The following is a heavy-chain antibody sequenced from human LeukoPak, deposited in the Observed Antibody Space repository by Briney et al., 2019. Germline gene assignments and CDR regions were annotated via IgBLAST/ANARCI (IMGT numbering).Heavy chain of an antibody. V-gene: IGHV1-18*01. Sequence: ASVKVSCKASGYSFVGYGITWVRQAPGQGLEWMGWSNPENGNTNYAQKVQGRVTMTADTSTSTSYMELRSLRSDDTAVYYCARDRCSSTSCYFTYYYYYYMDVWGKGTTVTVSS. D-gene: IGHD2-2*01. J-gene: IGHJ6*03. CDR1: GYSFVGYG. CDR2: SNPENGNT. CDR3: ARDRCSSTSCYFTYYYYYYMDV.